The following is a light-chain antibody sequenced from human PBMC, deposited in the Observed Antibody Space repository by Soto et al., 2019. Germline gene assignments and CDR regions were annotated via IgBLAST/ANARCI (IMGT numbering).Light chain of an antibody. J-gene: IGKJ5*01. CDR3: QQYSSWVVT. Sequence: EVVMTQSPATLSVAPGERATLSCRASQSIVDYLAWYQHKPGQAPRLLIYGALTRATGIPARFAGSGSETDFHLTISSLQSEDFAIYYCQQYSSWVVTFGQGTRL. CDR2: GAL. CDR1: QSIVDY. V-gene: IGKV3-15*01.